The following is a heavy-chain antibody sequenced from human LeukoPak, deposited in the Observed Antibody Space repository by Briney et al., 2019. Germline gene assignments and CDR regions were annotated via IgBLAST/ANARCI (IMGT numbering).Heavy chain of an antibody. Sequence: ASVKVSCKASGYTFTGYYMHWVRQAPGQGLEWMGWINPNSGGTNYAQKFQGRVTMTRDTSISTAYMELSRLRSDDTAVYYCARGSAAGTSNWFDPWGQGTLVTVSS. CDR1: GYTFTGYY. CDR2: INPNSGGT. D-gene: IGHD6-13*01. CDR3: ARGSAAGTSNWFDP. V-gene: IGHV1-2*02. J-gene: IGHJ5*02.